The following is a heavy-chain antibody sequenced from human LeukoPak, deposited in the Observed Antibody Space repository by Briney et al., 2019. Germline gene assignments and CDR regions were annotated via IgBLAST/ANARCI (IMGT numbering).Heavy chain of an antibody. Sequence: GESLKISCKGSGYSFTSYWIGWVRQMPGKGLEWMGIIYPGDSDTRYSPSFQGQVTISADTSIGTAYLRWSSLKASDTAIYYCARQNDFRLDYWGQGTLVTVSS. V-gene: IGHV5-51*01. CDR2: IYPGDSDT. J-gene: IGHJ4*02. D-gene: IGHD3-3*01. CDR1: GYSFTSYW. CDR3: ARQNDFRLDY.